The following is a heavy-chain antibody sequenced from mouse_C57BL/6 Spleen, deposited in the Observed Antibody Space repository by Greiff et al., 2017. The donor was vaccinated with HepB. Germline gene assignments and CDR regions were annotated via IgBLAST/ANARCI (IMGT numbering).Heavy chain of an antibody. V-gene: IGHV1-15*01. CDR3: TRWLLPFAY. Sequence: VQWVESGAELVRPGASVTLSCKASGYTFTDYEMHWVKQTPVHGLEWIGAIDPETGGTAYNQKFKGKAILTADKSSSTAYMELRSLTSEDSAVYYCTRWLLPFAYWGQGTLVTVSA. CDR2: IDPETGGT. CDR1: GYTFTDYE. D-gene: IGHD2-3*01. J-gene: IGHJ3*01.